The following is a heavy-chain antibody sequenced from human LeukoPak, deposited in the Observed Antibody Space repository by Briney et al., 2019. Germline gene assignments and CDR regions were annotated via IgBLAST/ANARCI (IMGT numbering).Heavy chain of an antibody. CDR2: IIPIFGTA. V-gene: IGHV1-69*13. J-gene: IGHJ4*02. CDR3: ARGDYGDYVRFQPFDY. CDR1: GGTFSSYA. D-gene: IGHD4-17*01. Sequence: SVKVSCKASGGTFSSYAISWVRQAPGQGLEWMGGIIPIFGTANYAQKFQGRVTITADESTSTAYMELSSLRSEDTAVYYCARGDYGDYVRFQPFDYWGQGPWSPSPQ.